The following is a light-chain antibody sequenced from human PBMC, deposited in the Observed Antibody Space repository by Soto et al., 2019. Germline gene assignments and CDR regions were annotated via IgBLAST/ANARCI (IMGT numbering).Light chain of an antibody. J-gene: IGKJ1*01. CDR2: GAS. CDR1: QSVSSSY. V-gene: IGKV3-20*01. CDR3: QPYGSSPRT. Sequence: EILLTQSPGTLSLSPGERATLSCRASQSVSSSYLAWYQQKPGQAPRLLIYGASNRATGITDRFSGSGSGTDSTLTISRLEPEDFAVYYCQPYGSSPRTFGQGTKVEIK.